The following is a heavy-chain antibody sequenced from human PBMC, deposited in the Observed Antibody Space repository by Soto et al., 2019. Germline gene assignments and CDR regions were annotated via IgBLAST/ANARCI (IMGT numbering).Heavy chain of an antibody. D-gene: IGHD4-17*01. J-gene: IGHJ6*02. CDR1: GFTVSSNY. CDR3: GRGPINDYGDYVDYYYYYGMDV. CDR2: IYSGGST. V-gene: IGHV3-53*01. Sequence: GGSLRLSCAASGFTVSSNYMSWVRQAPGKGLEWVSVIYSGGSTHYADSLKGRFTISRDNSKNTLFLQMNSLRAEDTAVYYCGRGPINDYGDYVDYYYYYGMDVWGQGTTVTVSS.